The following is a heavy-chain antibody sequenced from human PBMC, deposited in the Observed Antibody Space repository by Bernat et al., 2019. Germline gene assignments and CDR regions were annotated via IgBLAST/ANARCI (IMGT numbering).Heavy chain of an antibody. Sequence: EVQLVESGGGLVQPGGSLKLSCATSGFTFSDSAIHWVRQASGKGLEWVGRIRSKANNYATAYAASVKGRFTISRDDSKNTAYLQMNSLKTEDTAVYYCARPRGDYGAVDYWGQGTLVTVSS. CDR3: ARPRGDYGAVDY. CDR1: GFTFSDSA. D-gene: IGHD4-17*01. CDR2: IRSKANNYAT. V-gene: IGHV3-73*02. J-gene: IGHJ4*02.